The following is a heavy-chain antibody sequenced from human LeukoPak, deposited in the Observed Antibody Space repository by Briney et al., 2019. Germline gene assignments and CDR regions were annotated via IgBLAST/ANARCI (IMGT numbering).Heavy chain of an antibody. CDR1: GFTFSSYA. CDR3: VKVYYGDYYGVNAFDI. CDR2: ISSNGGST. V-gene: IGHV3-64D*06. D-gene: IGHD4-17*01. J-gene: IGHJ3*02. Sequence: GGSLILSCSASGFTFSSYAMHRVRQAPGKGLEYVSAISSNGGSTYYADSVKGRFTISRDNSKNTLYLQMSSLRAEDTAVYYCVKVYYGDYYGVNAFDIWGQGTMVTVSS.